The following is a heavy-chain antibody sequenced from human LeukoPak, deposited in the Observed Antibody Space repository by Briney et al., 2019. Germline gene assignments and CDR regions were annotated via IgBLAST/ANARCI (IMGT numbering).Heavy chain of an antibody. CDR3: ARRYNWNDRVADY. CDR2: IYYSGST. D-gene: IGHD1-20*01. J-gene: IGHJ4*02. V-gene: IGHV4-39*07. Sequence: PSETLSLTCTVSGGSISTSNYYWGWIRQPPGKGLEWIGSIYYSGSTYYNPSLKSRVTISVDTSKNQFSLKLSSVTAADTAVYYCARRYNWNDRVADYWGQGTLVTVSS. CDR1: GGSISTSNYY.